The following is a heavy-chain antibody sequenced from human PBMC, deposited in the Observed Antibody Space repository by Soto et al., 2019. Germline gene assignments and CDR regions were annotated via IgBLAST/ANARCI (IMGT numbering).Heavy chain of an antibody. CDR1: GYTFTGYY. V-gene: IGHV1-2*04. D-gene: IGHD2-2*01. J-gene: IGHJ6*02. Sequence: GASVKASCKASGYTFTGYYMHWVRQAPGQGLEWMGWINPNSGGTNYAQKFQGWVTMTRDTSISTAYMELSRLRSDGTAVYYCARDLRYCSRTRCARNYRYDMDVCGQGNTATVS. CDR3: ARDLRYCSRTRCARNYRYDMDV. CDR2: INPNSGGT.